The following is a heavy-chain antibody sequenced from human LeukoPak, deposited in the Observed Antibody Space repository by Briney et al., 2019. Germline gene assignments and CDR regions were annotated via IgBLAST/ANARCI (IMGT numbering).Heavy chain of an antibody. CDR1: GFSFTDYP. Sequence: GGSLRLSCATSGFSFTDYPMNWVRQVPGKGLEWVSYISSGSESSTYYADSVKGRFTISRDNAKNSLYLQMNSLRDEDTAVYYCAREYSSSYYFDYWGQGTLVTVSS. D-gene: IGHD6-13*01. CDR2: ISSGSESST. J-gene: IGHJ4*02. V-gene: IGHV3-48*02. CDR3: AREYSSSYYFDY.